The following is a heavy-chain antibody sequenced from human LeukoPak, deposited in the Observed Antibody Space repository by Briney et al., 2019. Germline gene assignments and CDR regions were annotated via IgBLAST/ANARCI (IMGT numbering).Heavy chain of an antibody. V-gene: IGHV3-30*02. CDR3: AKDRWDIVVAPAAYYFDY. J-gene: IGHJ4*02. CDR2: KRYDGSNK. Sequence: GGSLRLSCAASGFTFSSYGMHWVRQAPGKGLEWVAFKRYDGSNKYYADSVKGRFTISRDNSKNTLYLQMNSLRAEDTAVYYCAKDRWDIVVAPAAYYFDYWGQGTLVTVSS. D-gene: IGHD2-2*01. CDR1: GFTFSSYG.